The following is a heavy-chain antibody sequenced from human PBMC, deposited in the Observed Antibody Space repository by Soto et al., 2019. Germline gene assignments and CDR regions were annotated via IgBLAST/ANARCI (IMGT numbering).Heavy chain of an antibody. D-gene: IGHD5-12*01. Sequence: SETLSLTCAVYGGSVSGYYWSWIRQPPGNGLEWIGEINHSGSTNYNPSLKSRVTISVDTSKNQFSLKLSSVTAADTAVYYCARGEKRWLQFRNSPFDYWRQGTMGTVSS. J-gene: IGHJ4*02. CDR1: GGSVSGYY. V-gene: IGHV4-34*01. CDR2: INHSGST. CDR3: ARGEKRWLQFRNSPFDY.